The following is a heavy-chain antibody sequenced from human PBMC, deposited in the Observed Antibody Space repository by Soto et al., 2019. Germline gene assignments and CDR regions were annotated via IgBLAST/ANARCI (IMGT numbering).Heavy chain of an antibody. J-gene: IGHJ6*02. CDR1: GGSISSGGYY. D-gene: IGHD2-21*01. V-gene: IGHV4-31*03. CDR3: AASCVACGGFNYYGMDV. Sequence: SETLSLTCTVSGGSISSGGYYWYWIRQHPGKGLEWIGYIYYSGTTYYNPSLKSRVTISVDTSKNQFSLKLSSLIAADTAVYYCAASCVACGGFNYYGMDVWGQGTTVTVSS. CDR2: IYYSGTT.